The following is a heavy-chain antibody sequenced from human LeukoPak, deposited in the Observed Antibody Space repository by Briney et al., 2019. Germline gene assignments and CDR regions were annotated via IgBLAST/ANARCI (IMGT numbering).Heavy chain of an antibody. J-gene: IGHJ4*02. CDR3: AINDGSGSYYKSDY. Sequence: SETLSLTCAVYVGSFSGYYWSWVRQPPGKGPEWIGEIDQSGSTNYNPSLKSRVTITIDTSKNQFSLKLSSVTAADTAIYYCAINDGSGSYYKSDYWGQGTLVTVSS. CDR2: IDQSGST. CDR1: VGSFSGYY. V-gene: IGHV4-34*01. D-gene: IGHD3-10*01.